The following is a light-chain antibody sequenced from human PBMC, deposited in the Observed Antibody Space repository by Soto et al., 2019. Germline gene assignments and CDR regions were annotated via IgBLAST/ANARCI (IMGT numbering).Light chain of an antibody. CDR2: DAS. CDR3: QQRSNWPIT. V-gene: IGKV1-5*01. J-gene: IGKJ5*01. CDR1: QSITGW. Sequence: DIQMTQSPSTLSASVGDRVTITCRASQSITGWLAWFQQKPGKAPKLLIYDASNRATGIPARFSGSGSGTDFTLTISSLEPEDFAVYYCQQRSNWPITFGQGTRLEIK.